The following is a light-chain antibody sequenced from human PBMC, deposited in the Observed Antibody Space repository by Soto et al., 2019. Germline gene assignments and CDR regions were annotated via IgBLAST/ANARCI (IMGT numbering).Light chain of an antibody. J-gene: IGLJ3*02. CDR3: SSYRSGSTPWL. Sequence: QSALTQPASVSGSPGQSITISGPETTSDVGGHNYVSWYQQHPGKAPKLMIYEVSNRPSGVSNRFSGSKSGNMASLTISGLQAEDEANYYCSSYRSGSTPWLFGGGTKLTVL. CDR1: TSDVGGHNY. V-gene: IGLV2-14*01. CDR2: EVS.